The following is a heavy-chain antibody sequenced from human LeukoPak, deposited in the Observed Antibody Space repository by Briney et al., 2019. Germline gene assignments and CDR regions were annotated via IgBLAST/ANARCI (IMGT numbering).Heavy chain of an antibody. CDR3: ARSPNCGGDCS. Sequence: GGSLRLSCAASGFAFSTYWMHWVRQAPGKGLVWVSRIDSDGTRTTYADSVKGRFTNSRDNAKNTLYLQMNSLRAEDTAVYYCARSPNCGGDCSWGQGTLVTVSS. J-gene: IGHJ5*02. D-gene: IGHD2-21*02. CDR1: GFAFSTYW. V-gene: IGHV3-74*01. CDR2: IDSDGTRT.